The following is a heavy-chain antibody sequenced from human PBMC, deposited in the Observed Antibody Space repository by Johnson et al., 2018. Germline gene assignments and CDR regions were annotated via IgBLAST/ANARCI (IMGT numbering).Heavy chain of an antibody. CDR3: AKAWAIVVVPAATLDP. CDR1: GFTFSSYA. J-gene: IGHJ5*02. D-gene: IGHD2-2*01. V-gene: IGHV3-30-3*01. CDR2: ISYDGSNK. Sequence: QVQLLESGGGVVQAGRSLGLCCAASGFTFSSYAMHWVRQAPGKGLEWVAVISYDGSNKYYADSVTGRSTISRDNSKNTLYLKMNSLRAEETAVYYCAKAWAIVVVPAATLDPWGQGTLVTVSS.